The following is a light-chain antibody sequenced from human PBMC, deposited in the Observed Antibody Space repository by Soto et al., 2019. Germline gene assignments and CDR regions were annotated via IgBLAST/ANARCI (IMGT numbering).Light chain of an antibody. CDR1: QSISSK. J-gene: IGKJ4*01. CDR2: GAS. CDR3: QQRSNWLT. V-gene: IGKV3D-15*01. Sequence: EIKMAQSPDTLSVSPGERATLSCRASQSISSKLAWYQQRPGQAPRLLIYGASTRATVIPARFSGSGSGTDFTLTISSLEPEDFAVYYCQQRSNWLTIGGGTKVDIK.